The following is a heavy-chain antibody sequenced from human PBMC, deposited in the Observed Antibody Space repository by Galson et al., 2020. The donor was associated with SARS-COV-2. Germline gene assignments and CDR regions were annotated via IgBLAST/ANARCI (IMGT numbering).Heavy chain of an antibody. CDR3: AHSVSLLYYDSSGYYFDY. Sequence: KMSGPTLVKPTQTLTLTCTFSGFSLSTSGVGVGWIRQPPGKALEWLALIYWDDDKRYSPSLKSRLTITKDTSKNQVVLTMTNMDPVDTATYYCAHSVSLLYYDSSGYYFDYWGQGTLVTVSS. J-gene: IGHJ4*02. D-gene: IGHD3-22*01. V-gene: IGHV2-5*02. CDR1: GFSLSTSGVG. CDR2: IYWDDDK.